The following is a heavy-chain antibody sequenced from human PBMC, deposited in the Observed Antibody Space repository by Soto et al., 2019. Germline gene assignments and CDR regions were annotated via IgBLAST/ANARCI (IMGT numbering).Heavy chain of an antibody. D-gene: IGHD3-10*01. CDR1: GFTFGSNW. CDR2: INSDGSKI. CDR3: AKNRIGALVRGVTPTPDY. J-gene: IGHJ4*02. V-gene: IGHV3-74*01. Sequence: EVQLVESGGGLVEPGGSLRLSCAASGFTFGSNWMHWVRQAPGKGLVWVSYINSDGSKITYADSVRGRFTISRDNAKYTLYLQMNSLRVEDTAVYYGAKNRIGALVRGVTPTPDYWGQGTLVTVSS.